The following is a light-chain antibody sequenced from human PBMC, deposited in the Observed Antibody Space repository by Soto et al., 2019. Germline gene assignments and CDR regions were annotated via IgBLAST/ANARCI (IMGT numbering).Light chain of an antibody. CDR3: QQYGTSPFT. CDR1: QSVSSNY. Sequence: EIVLTQSPDTLSLSPGERATLSSRASQSVSSNYVAWYQQKPGQAPRLLTHGSSSRATGVPGRFSGRGSGTTFTLVISRLEPEDFAVYYCQQYGTSPFTFGQGTKVDI. CDR2: GSS. V-gene: IGKV3-20*01. J-gene: IGKJ2*01.